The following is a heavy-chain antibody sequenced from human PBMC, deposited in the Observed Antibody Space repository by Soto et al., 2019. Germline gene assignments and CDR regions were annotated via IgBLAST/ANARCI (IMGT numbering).Heavy chain of an antibody. V-gene: IGHV4-34*01. Sequence: SETLSLTCAVSGTSFSGYYWSWIRQPPEKGLEWIAEINYSGSTNYNPSLKSRVTISVDTSKNQFSLKVNSVTAADTAVYYCERARHFYAIDYWGQGTLVTVSS. D-gene: IGHD2-2*01. CDR3: ERARHFYAIDY. CDR1: GTSFSGYY. J-gene: IGHJ4*02. CDR2: INYSGST.